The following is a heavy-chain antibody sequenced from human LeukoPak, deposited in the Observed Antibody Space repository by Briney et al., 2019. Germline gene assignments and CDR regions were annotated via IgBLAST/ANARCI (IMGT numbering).Heavy chain of an antibody. V-gene: IGHV3-30*03. CDR1: GFTFSSYG. CDR3: ARGGVYSSGSYYLYYFDY. J-gene: IGHJ4*02. Sequence: GRSLRLSCAASGFTFSSYGMHWVRQAPGKGLEWVAVISYDGSNKYYADSVKGRFTISRDNSKNTLYLQMNSLRAEDTAVSYCARGGVYSSGSYYLYYFDYWGQGTLVTVSS. D-gene: IGHD6-19*01. CDR2: ISYDGSNK.